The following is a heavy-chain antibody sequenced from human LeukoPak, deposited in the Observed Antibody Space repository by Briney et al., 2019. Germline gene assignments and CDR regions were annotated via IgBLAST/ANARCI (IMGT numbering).Heavy chain of an antibody. D-gene: IGHD1-26*01. V-gene: IGHV3-21*01. J-gene: IGHJ6*03. CDR3: ARDPYSGSYGNYYYYYMDV. CDR2: ITSSGRYI. Sequence: GGSLRLSCAASGFTFSSYSMNWVRQAPGKGLEWVSSITSSGRYIYYADSVRGRFTISRDNAKNSLYLQMNSLRAEDTALYFCARDPYSGSYGNYYYYYMDVWGKGTTVTISS. CDR1: GFTFSSYS.